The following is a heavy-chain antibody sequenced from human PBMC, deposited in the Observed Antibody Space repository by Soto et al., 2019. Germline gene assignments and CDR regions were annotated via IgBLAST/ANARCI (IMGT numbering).Heavy chain of an antibody. V-gene: IGHV4-59*08. D-gene: IGHD3-10*01. CDR1: SGPTSSHN. CDR2: VYNTGGT. J-gene: IGHJ6*02. CDR3: VRQGIGPLHGLVDV. Sequence: QVQLQQSGPGLVKPSETLSLTCTVSSGPTSSHNWGWIRQPPGRGLEWIGYVYNTGGTSYNPTLRSRVTISADTSTNHISLTLSSVTAADTAVYYCVRQGIGPLHGLVDVWGQGTTVSVS.